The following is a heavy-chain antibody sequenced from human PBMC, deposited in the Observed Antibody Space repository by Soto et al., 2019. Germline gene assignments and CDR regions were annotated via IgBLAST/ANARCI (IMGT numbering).Heavy chain of an antibody. J-gene: IGHJ6*02. CDR1: GDSVSSNGAC. Sequence: SQTLSLTCVISGDSVSSNGACWNWIRQSPSRGLQWLGGIYYRSKWFHDYAASVESRMAINPDTSRNQFSLQPNYVTPEDTAVYYCARVHCSAGTCLDGLDFWGQGTTVTVSS. D-gene: IGHD2-15*01. V-gene: IGHV6-1*01. CDR2: IYYRSKWFH. CDR3: ARVHCSAGTCLDGLDF.